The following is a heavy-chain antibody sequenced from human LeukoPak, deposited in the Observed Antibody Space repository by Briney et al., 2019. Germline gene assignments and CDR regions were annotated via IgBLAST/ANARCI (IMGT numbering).Heavy chain of an antibody. Sequence: GRSLRLSCAASGFTFYDYAMHWVRQAPGKGLEWVSGITWHSENIDYADSVKGRFTISRDNAKNSLYLQMNSLRAEDTALYFCVAVPETDFWIGFYLDYWGQGTLVTVSS. V-gene: IGHV3-9*01. D-gene: IGHD3-3*01. J-gene: IGHJ4*02. CDR3: VAVPETDFWIGFYLDY. CDR1: GFTFYDYA. CDR2: ITWHSENI.